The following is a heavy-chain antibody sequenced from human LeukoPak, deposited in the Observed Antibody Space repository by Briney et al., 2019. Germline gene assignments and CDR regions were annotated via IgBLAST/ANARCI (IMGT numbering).Heavy chain of an antibody. CDR2: ISSSGSTI. J-gene: IGHJ4*02. CDR1: GFTFSDYY. D-gene: IGHD2-15*01. CDR3: AKAPVTSCRGAFCYPFDY. V-gene: IGHV3-11*01. Sequence: AGGSLRLSCAASGFTFSDYYMSWIRQAPGKGLEWVSYISSSGSTIYYAASVRGRFTISRDTSRSTLYLQMNSLRAEDAAVYYCAKAPVTSCRGAFCYPFDYWGQGTLVTVSS.